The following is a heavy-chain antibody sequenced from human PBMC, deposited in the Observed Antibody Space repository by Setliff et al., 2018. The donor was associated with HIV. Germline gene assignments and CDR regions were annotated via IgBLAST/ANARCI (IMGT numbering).Heavy chain of an antibody. J-gene: IGHJ4*02. Sequence: PGGSLRLSCAASGFTFSNSWMTWVRQAPGKGLEWVDRIKTKTQRGTTDYAAPAKGRFIISRDDSKNTLYLQMNSLRSEDTAVYYCVTGVGTSSVDYWGQGTMVTVSS. CDR1: GFTFSNSW. V-gene: IGHV3-15*01. CDR3: VTGVGTSSVDY. CDR2: IKTKTQRGTT. D-gene: IGHD3-22*01.